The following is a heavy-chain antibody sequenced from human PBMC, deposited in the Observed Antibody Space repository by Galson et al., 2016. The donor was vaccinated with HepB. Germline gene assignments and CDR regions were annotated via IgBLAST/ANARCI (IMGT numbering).Heavy chain of an antibody. CDR1: GDTFSTYA. Sequence: SVKVSCKASGDTFSTYAISWVRQTPGQGPEWMGGIILIFGTTNYAQRFQGRVMITADESTSTAYVELSSLRSEDTAVYYCARDTMVRGAKMDYWGQGTLVTVSS. J-gene: IGHJ4*02. V-gene: IGHV1-69*13. CDR2: IILIFGTT. CDR3: ARDTMVRGAKMDY. D-gene: IGHD3-10*01.